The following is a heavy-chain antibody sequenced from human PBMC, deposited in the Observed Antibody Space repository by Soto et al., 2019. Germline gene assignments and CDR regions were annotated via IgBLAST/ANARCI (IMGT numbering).Heavy chain of an antibody. V-gene: IGHV1-69*04. CDR1: GYTFTSYG. D-gene: IGHD3-22*01. Sequence: ASVKVSCKASGYTFTSYGISWVRQAPGQGLEWMGRIIPILGIANYAQKFQGRVTITADKSTSTAYMELSSLRSEDTAVYYCARGDDSSGYYYPVSYYYYYGMDVWGQGTTVTVSS. CDR3: ARGDDSSGYYYPVSYYYYYGMDV. CDR2: IIPILGIA. J-gene: IGHJ6*02.